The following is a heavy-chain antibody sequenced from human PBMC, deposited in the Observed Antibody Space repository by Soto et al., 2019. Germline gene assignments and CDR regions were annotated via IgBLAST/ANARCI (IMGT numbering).Heavy chain of an antibody. V-gene: IGHV3-7*01. CDR1: GFSFSASW. J-gene: IGHJ5*01. CDR2: IKQDGSEK. CDR3: GRDPYYGAIDS. D-gene: IGHD3-10*01. Sequence: EVQLMESGGGLVQPGGSLRLSCAASGFSFSASWMTWVRQAPGKGLEWVADIKQDGSEKNYVDSVKGRVTISRDNAKNSLYLQMNSLRAEDTAVYYCGRDPYYGAIDSWGLGTLVIVSS.